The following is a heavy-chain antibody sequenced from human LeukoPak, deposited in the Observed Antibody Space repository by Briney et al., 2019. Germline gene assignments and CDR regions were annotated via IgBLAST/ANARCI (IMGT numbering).Heavy chain of an antibody. Sequence: SETLSLTCTVSGGSTSSSRYYWGWIRQPPGKGLEGIGGIYYSGSTYYNPSLTSRVTISVDTSKNQFSLKLSSVTAADTAVYYCARVITRLFYYYYYMDVWGKGTTVTVSS. CDR1: GGSTSSSRYY. V-gene: IGHV4-39*07. D-gene: IGHD1-20*01. CDR3: ARVITRLFYYYYYMDV. CDR2: IYYSGST. J-gene: IGHJ6*03.